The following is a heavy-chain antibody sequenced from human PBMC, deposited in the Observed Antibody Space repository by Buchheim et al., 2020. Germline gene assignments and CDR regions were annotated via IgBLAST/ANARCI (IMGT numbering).Heavy chain of an antibody. Sequence: QVQLVQSGAEVKKPGASVKVSCKASGYTFTGYYMHWVRQAPGQGLEWMGWINPNSGGTNYAQKFQGRVTMTRDTSIRTAHMELSRLRSDDTAVYYCARDHSQGDFWSGYSVEYFQHWGQGTL. CDR1: GYTFTGYY. J-gene: IGHJ1*01. V-gene: IGHV1-2*02. D-gene: IGHD3-3*01. CDR3: ARDHSQGDFWSGYSVEYFQH. CDR2: INPNSGGT.